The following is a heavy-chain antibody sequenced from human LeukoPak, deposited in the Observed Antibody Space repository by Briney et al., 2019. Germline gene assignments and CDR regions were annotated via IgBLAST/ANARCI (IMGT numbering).Heavy chain of an antibody. CDR2: ISGSGGST. D-gene: IGHD6-19*01. CDR3: AKDPADSSGWYGDY. J-gene: IGHJ4*02. V-gene: IGHV3-23*01. Sequence: GGSLRLSCAASGFTFSDYYMSWVRQAPGKGLEWVSAISGSGGSTYYADSVKGRFTISRDNSKNTLYLQMNSLRAEDTAVYYCAKDPADSSGWYGDYWGQGTLVTVSS. CDR1: GFTFSDYY.